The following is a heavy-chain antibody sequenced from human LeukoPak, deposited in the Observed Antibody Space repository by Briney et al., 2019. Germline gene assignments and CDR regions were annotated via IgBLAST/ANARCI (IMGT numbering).Heavy chain of an antibody. Sequence: PSETLSLTCTVSGGSISSYYWSWIRQPPGKGLEWIWRIYTSGSTNYNPSLKSRVTISVDTSKNQFSQKLSSVTAADTAVYYCAATYYYDSSGYSDAFDIWGQGTMVTVSS. CDR2: IYTSGST. J-gene: IGHJ3*02. CDR3: AATYYYDSSGYSDAFDI. CDR1: GGSISSYY. D-gene: IGHD3-22*01. V-gene: IGHV4-4*08.